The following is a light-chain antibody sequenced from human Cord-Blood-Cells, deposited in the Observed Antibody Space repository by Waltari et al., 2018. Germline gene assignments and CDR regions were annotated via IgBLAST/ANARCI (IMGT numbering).Light chain of an antibody. CDR2: GAS. Sequence: IVLTQSPGTLSVSPVERATLSCRASQCVSSSYLAWYQQKPGQAPRLLIYGASSRATGIPDRFSGSGSGTDFTLTISRLEPEDFAVYYCQQYGSSLYSFGQGTKLEIK. CDR3: QQYGSSLYS. V-gene: IGKV3-20*01. CDR1: QCVSSSY. J-gene: IGKJ2*03.